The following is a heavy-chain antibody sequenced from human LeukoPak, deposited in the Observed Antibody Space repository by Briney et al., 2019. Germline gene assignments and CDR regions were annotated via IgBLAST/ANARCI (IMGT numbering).Heavy chain of an antibody. D-gene: IGHD3-16*01. J-gene: IGHJ4*02. CDR2: ISSGSSTI. CDR3: ARGETARVDY. Sequence: PGGSLRLSCAASGFAFSTYNMNWGRQAPGKGLEWLSYISSGSSTIYYADSVEGRFTISRDNAKNSLYLQMNSLRDEDTAVYYSARGETARVDYWGQGILVTVSS. CDR1: GFAFSTYN. V-gene: IGHV3-48*02.